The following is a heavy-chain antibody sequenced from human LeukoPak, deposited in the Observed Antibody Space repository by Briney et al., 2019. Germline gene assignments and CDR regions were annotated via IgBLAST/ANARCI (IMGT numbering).Heavy chain of an antibody. D-gene: IGHD4-17*01. V-gene: IGHV4-34*01. CDR3: ARGSPLRLSTVTKRGGGLIDY. J-gene: IGHJ4*02. CDR2: INHSGST. Sequence: SETLSLTCAVYGGSFSGYYWSWIRQPPGKGLEWIGEINHSGSTNYNPSLKSRVTISVDTSKNQFSLKLSSVTAADTAVYYCARGSPLRLSTVTKRGGGLIDYWGQGTLVTVSS. CDR1: GGSFSGYY.